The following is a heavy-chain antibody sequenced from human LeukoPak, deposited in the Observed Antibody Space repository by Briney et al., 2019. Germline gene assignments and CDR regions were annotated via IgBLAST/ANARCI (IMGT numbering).Heavy chain of an antibody. CDR1: GGPIRDFY. D-gene: IGHD5-24*01. Sequence: SETLSLTCTVSGGPIRDFYWSWIRQPPGKGLEWIGYIYYSGSTSYNPSLKSRVAISVDTSKSQFSLDLSSVTAADTAIYYCTRHKRWLQSPDAFDIWGQGTMVTVSS. J-gene: IGHJ3*02. CDR2: IYYSGST. V-gene: IGHV4-59*08. CDR3: TRHKRWLQSPDAFDI.